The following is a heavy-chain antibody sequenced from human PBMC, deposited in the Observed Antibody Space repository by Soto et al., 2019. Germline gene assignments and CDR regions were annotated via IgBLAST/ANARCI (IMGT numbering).Heavy chain of an antibody. J-gene: IGHJ4*02. D-gene: IGHD6-19*01. CDR2: INLSGGTT. V-gene: IGHV1-46*01. CDR1: GYTFTSYY. Sequence: QVQLVQSGAEVKKPGAAVKVSCKASGYTFTSYYMHCARQAPGQGLEWMGIINLSGGTTTYAQKFQGRVTMTRDTSTSTVYMELSSLRSEDTAVYYCARRSFSSGWDFDYWGKGTLVTVSS. CDR3: ARRSFSSGWDFDY.